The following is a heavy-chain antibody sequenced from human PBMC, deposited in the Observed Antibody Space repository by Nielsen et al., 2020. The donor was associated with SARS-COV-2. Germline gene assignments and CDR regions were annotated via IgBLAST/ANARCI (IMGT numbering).Heavy chain of an antibody. Sequence: WIRQPPGKGLEWVAVISYDGSNKYYADSVKGRFTISRDNSKNTLYLQMNSLRAEDTAVYYCAKDQMGGWFGDRSSGFDPWGQGTLVTVSS. J-gene: IGHJ5*02. CDR2: ISYDGSNK. CDR3: AKDQMGGWFGDRSSGFDP. D-gene: IGHD3-10*01. V-gene: IGHV3-30*18.